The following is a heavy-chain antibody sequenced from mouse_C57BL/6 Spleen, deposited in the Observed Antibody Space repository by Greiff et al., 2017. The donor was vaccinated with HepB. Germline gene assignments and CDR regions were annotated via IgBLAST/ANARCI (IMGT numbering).Heavy chain of an antibody. V-gene: IGHV5-6*01. CDR2: ISNGGSYT. CDR3: ARHEAWFAY. J-gene: IGHJ3*01. CDR1: GFTFSSYG. Sequence: EVHLVESGGDLVKPGGSLKLSCAASGFTFSSYGMSWVRQTPDKRLEWVATISNGGSYTYYPDSVKGRFTISRDNAKNTLYLQMSSLKSEDTAMYYCARHEAWFAYWGQGTLVTVSA.